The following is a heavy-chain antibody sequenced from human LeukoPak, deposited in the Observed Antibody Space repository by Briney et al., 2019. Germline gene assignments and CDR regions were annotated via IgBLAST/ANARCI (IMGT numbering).Heavy chain of an antibody. CDR3: AKDFDGYSYGYYFDY. CDR1: GFTFNNYA. CDR2: ISGSDAGT. J-gene: IGHJ4*02. V-gene: IGHV3-23*01. D-gene: IGHD5-18*01. Sequence: GGSLRLSCAASGFTFNNYAMSWVRQAPGKGLEWVSAISGSDAGTYYADSVKGRFTISRDNSKNTLYLQMNSLRAEDTAVYYCAKDFDGYSYGYYFDYWGQGTLVTVSS.